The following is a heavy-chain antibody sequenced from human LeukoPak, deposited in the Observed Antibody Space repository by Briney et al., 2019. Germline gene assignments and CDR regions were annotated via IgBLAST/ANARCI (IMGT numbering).Heavy chain of an antibody. CDR2: INHSGSI. CDR3: ASRYLVVPAAMVPQYFQH. Sequence: SETLSLTCAVYCGSFSGYYWSWIRQPPGKGLEWIGEINHSGSINYNPSLKSRVTISVDTSKNQFSLKLSSVTGADTAVFYCASRYLVVPAAMVPQYFQHWGQGTLVTVSS. D-gene: IGHD2-2*01. J-gene: IGHJ1*01. CDR1: CGSFSGYY. V-gene: IGHV4-34*01.